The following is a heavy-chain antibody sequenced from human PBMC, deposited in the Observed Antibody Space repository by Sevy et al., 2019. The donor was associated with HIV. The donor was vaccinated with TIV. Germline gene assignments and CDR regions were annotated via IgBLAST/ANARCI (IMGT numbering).Heavy chain of an antibody. V-gene: IGHV3-23*01. CDR3: AKTINSGGGAVPAANYYYYGMDV. Sequence: GGSLRLSCTASGFTFSSYDMNWVRQTPGKGLEWVSSINGKGRSTHYADSVEGRFTISRDNSKNTLYLQMNSLRAEDTAVYYCAKTINSGGGAVPAANYYYYGMDVWGQGTTVTVSS. J-gene: IGHJ6*02. CDR1: GFTFSSYD. D-gene: IGHD2-2*01. CDR2: INGKGRST.